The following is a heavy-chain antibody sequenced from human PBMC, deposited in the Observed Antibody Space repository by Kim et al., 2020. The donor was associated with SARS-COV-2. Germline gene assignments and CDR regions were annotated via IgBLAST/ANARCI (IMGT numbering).Heavy chain of an antibody. J-gene: IGHJ4*02. Sequence: GRFASSRGNSKNTLYLQMNSLRAEDTAVYYCAKVFDWGLRWATGQPFDYWGQGTLVTVSS. CDR3: AKVFDWGLRWATGQPFDY. D-gene: IGHD4-17*01. V-gene: IGHV3-30*02.